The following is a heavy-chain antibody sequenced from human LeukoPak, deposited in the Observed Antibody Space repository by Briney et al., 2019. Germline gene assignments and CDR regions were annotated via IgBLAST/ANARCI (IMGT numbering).Heavy chain of an antibody. CDR3: AREVGARGMRLDY. D-gene: IGHD1-26*01. Sequence: SGGSLRLSCAASGFTFSSYGMSWVRQAPGKGLEWVSAISGSGGSTYYADSVKGRFTISRDNSKNTLYLQMNSLRAEDTAVYYCAREVGARGMRLDYWGQGTLVTVSS. CDR2: ISGSGGST. V-gene: IGHV3-23*01. J-gene: IGHJ4*02. CDR1: GFTFSSYG.